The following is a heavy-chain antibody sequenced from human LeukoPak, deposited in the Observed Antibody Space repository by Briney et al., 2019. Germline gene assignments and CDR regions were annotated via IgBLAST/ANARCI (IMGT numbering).Heavy chain of an antibody. CDR2: ISYDGSNK. CDR3: ARAGHDYGGKSPYYYYGMDV. J-gene: IGHJ6*02. CDR1: GFTFSSYA. V-gene: IGHV3-30-3*01. D-gene: IGHD4-23*01. Sequence: GGSLRLSCAASGFTFSSYAMHWVRQAPGKGLEWVAVISYDGSNKYYADSVKGRFTISRDNSKNTLYLQMNSLRAEDTAVYYCARAGHDYGGKSPYYYYGMDVWGQGTTVTVSS.